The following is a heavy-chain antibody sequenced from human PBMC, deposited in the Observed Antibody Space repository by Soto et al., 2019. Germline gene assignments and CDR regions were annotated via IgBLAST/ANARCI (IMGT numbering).Heavy chain of an antibody. CDR2: MYYSGST. CDR3: ARTRDFWSGNDAFDI. J-gene: IGHJ3*02. D-gene: IGHD3-3*01. V-gene: IGHV4-61*01. CDR1: GGSVSSGSYY. Sequence: SETLSLTCTVSGGSVSSGSYYWSWIRQPPGKGLDWIGYMYYSGSTNYNPSLKSRVTITLDTSKNQFSLKLSSVTAADTAVYFCARTRDFWSGNDAFDIWGQGTMVTVSS.